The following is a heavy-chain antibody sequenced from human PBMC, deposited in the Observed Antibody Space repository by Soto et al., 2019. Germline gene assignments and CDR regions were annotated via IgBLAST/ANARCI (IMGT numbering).Heavy chain of an antibody. CDR2: ISSSSRTI. Sequence: EVQLVESGGGLVQPGGSLRLSCAASGFTFSSYSMNWVRQAPGKGLEWVSYISSSSRTIYYADSVKGRFTIFSDNAKNSLYLQMNSLRAEDTAVYYCARDRGESGYPNGVDVWGQGTTVTVSS. V-gene: IGHV3-48*01. D-gene: IGHD2-15*01. J-gene: IGHJ6*02. CDR1: GFTFSSYS. CDR3: ARDRGESGYPNGVDV.